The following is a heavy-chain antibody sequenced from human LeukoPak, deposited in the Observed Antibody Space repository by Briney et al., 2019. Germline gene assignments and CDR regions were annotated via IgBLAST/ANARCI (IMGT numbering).Heavy chain of an antibody. J-gene: IGHJ4*02. CDR1: GFIFSNYW. Sequence: PGGSLRLSCAASGFIFSNYWMHWVRQAPGKGLVWVSRIRSDGTSTTYADSVRGRFTVSRDNAKNTLYLQMYSLRVEDTAVYYCAGKLSSVWYYFDYWGQGTLVTVSS. V-gene: IGHV3-74*01. CDR3: AGKLSSVWYYFDY. CDR2: IRSDGTST. D-gene: IGHD6-19*01.